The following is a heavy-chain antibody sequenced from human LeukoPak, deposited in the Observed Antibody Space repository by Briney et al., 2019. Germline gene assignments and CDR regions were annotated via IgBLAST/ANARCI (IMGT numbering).Heavy chain of an antibody. V-gene: IGHV4-59*01. D-gene: IGHD6-13*01. J-gene: IGHJ6*02. CDR2: IYYSGST. Sequence: SETLSLTCTVSGGSISSYYWSWIRQPPGKGLEWIGYIYYSGSTNYNPSLKSRVTISVDTSKNQFSLKLSSVTAADTAVHYCARVRAYSSSWYSRDYGMDVWGQGTTVTVSS. CDR1: GGSISSYY. CDR3: ARVRAYSSSWYSRDYGMDV.